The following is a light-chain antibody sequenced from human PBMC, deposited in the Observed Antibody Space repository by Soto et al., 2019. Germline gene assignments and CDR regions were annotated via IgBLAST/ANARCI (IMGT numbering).Light chain of an antibody. CDR1: LTIGNS. V-gene: IGKV1-17*02. J-gene: IGKJ1*01. Sequence: DIQMTQSPSSLSASVGDRVTITCRASLTIGNSLSWFQHNPGKPPTLLLYGASALQSGVPARFSGSGSGTEFALTISNMQREDFATYYCLQPDNLPRTFGQGTKVEFK. CDR3: LQPDNLPRT. CDR2: GAS.